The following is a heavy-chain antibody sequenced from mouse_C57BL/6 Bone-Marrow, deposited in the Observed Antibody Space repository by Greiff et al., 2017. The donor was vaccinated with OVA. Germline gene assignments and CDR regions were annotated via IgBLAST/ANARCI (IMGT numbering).Heavy chain of an antibody. CDR1: GFTFSDYG. J-gene: IGHJ4*01. V-gene: IGHV5-15*01. CDR3: ARVYGYYAMDY. Sequence: EVKLVESGGGLVQPGGSLKLSCAASGFTFSDYGMAWVRQAPRKGPEWVAFISNLAYRIYYADTVTGRFTIYRENAKNTLYLKMSSLRAEDTAMYYCARVYGYYAMDYWGQGTSVTVSS. CDR2: ISNLAYRI. D-gene: IGHD1-1*02.